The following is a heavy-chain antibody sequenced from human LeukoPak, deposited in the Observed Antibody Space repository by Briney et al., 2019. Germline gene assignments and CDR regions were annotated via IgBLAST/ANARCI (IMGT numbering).Heavy chain of an antibody. CDR2: INPNGGSR. D-gene: IGHD3-22*01. Sequence: AASVNVSCKAYGYTFTGYYMQWERQAPRQGLEWMGLINPNGGSRSYAQKFQGRVIMTSDTSTSTVYMDLSSMRSEDTAVYYCAKDLDTSGSTLDFWGLGTLVTVSS. CDR1: GYTFTGYY. V-gene: IGHV1-46*01. J-gene: IGHJ4*02. CDR3: AKDLDTSGSTLDF.